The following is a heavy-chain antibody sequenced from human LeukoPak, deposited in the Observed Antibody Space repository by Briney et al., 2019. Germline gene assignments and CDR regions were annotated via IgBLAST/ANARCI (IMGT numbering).Heavy chain of an antibody. J-gene: IGHJ4*02. Sequence: PGGSLRLSCAASGFTFSSYAMHWVRQAPGKGLEWVAVISYDGSNKYYADSVKDRFTISRDNSKNTLYLQMNSLRAEDTAVYYCARDSGPYGSGSYVDYWGQGTLVTVSS. CDR3: ARDSGPYGSGSYVDY. CDR1: GFTFSSYA. CDR2: ISYDGSNK. V-gene: IGHV3-30-3*01. D-gene: IGHD3-10*01.